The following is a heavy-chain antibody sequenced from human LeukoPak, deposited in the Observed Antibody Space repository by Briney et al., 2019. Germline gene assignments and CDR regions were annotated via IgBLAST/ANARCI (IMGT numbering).Heavy chain of an antibody. CDR3: ARSVYGDAAGMSDAFDI. CDR1: GFTFRDYG. J-gene: IGHJ3*02. CDR2: IWNDGTEK. Sequence: GGSLRLSCVGSGFTFRDYGMHWVRHPPGKGLEWVSVIWNDGTEKYYADSVKGRFTVAKDDSKNTLSLQMNTLRADDTATYYCARSVYGDAAGMSDAFDIWGQGTTVTVSS. D-gene: IGHD4-17*01. V-gene: IGHV3-33*01.